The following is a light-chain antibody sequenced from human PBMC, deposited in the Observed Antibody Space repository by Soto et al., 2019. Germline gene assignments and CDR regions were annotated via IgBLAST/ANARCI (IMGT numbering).Light chain of an antibody. CDR3: QQSYSTPPD. J-gene: IGKJ4*01. V-gene: IGKV1-39*01. CDR2: AAS. CDR1: QSISSY. Sequence: DIQITQSPSSLSSSVGDRATITCLSSQSISSYLNWYQQKPGKAPKLLIYAASSLQSGVPSRFSGSGSGTDFTLTISSLQPEDFATYYCQQSYSTPPDFGGGTKVDIK.